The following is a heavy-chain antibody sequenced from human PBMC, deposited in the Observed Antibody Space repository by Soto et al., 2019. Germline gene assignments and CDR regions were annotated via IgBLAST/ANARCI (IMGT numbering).Heavy chain of an antibody. CDR2: IWYDGSNK. Sequence: QVQLVESGGGVVQPGRSLRLSCAASGFTFSRYAIHWVRQAPGKGLEWVAVIWYDGSNKYYADSVKGRFTISRDNSKNTMNLQMHSLRAEDTAVYYCARGAFWYDSSRDAFDIWGQGTMVTVSS. CDR3: ARGAFWYDSSRDAFDI. J-gene: IGHJ3*02. D-gene: IGHD3-22*01. V-gene: IGHV3-33*01. CDR1: GFTFSRYA.